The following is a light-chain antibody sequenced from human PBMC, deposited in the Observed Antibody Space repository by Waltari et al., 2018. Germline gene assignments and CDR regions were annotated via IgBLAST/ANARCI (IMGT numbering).Light chain of an antibody. CDR3: QQRANWPPLT. J-gene: IGKJ4*01. CDR1: QSVSTF. Sequence: EIVLTQSPATLSLSPGERATLSCRASQSVSTFLAWYQQKPGQAPRLLIYRASNRATGIPARFSGRGSGTNFTLTISDLEPEDFAVYYCQQRANWPPLTFGGGTRVEIK. CDR2: RAS. V-gene: IGKV3-11*01.